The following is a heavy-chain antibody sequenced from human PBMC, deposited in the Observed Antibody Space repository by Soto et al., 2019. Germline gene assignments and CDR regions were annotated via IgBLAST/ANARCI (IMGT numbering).Heavy chain of an antibody. Sequence: PAGSPRLSCAASGFPFNSYWMSWVRQAPGKGLERVANIKQDGSEKYYVDSVKGRFSISRDDAKNSLYLQMNSLRAEDTAVYYCAREGGVEDVLMVYDPRDYYYYYGMDFWGQGTTVTV. CDR1: GFPFNSYW. J-gene: IGHJ6*02. CDR2: IKQDGSEK. V-gene: IGHV3-7*03. CDR3: AREGGVEDVLMVYDPRDYYYYYGMDF. D-gene: IGHD2-8*01.